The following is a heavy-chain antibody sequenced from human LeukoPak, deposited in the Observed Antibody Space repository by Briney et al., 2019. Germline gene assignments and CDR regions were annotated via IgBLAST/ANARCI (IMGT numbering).Heavy chain of an antibody. Sequence: GASVKVSCKASGGTFSSYAISWVRQATGQGLEWMGWMNPNSGNTGYAQKFQGRVTMTRNTSISTAYMELSSLRSEDTAVYYCARGPNPTQFDYWGQGTLVTVSS. J-gene: IGHJ4*02. V-gene: IGHV1-8*02. CDR2: MNPNSGNT. D-gene: IGHD1-14*01. CDR3: ARGPNPTQFDY. CDR1: GGTFSSYA.